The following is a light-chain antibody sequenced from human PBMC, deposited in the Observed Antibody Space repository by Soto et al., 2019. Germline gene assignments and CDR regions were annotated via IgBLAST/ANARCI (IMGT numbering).Light chain of an antibody. CDR3: AAWDDSLSGFYV. CDR1: SSNIGSNY. CDR2: RNN. J-gene: IGLJ1*01. Sequence: QSALTQPPSASGTPGQRVTISCSGSSSNIGSNYVYWYQQLSGTAPKLLIYRNNQRPSGVPDRFSGSKSGTSASLAISGLRSEDEADYYCAAWDDSLSGFYVFGTGTRSPS. V-gene: IGLV1-47*01.